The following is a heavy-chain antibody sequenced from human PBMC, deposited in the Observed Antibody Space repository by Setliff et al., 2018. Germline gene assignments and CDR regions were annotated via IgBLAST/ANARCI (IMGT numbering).Heavy chain of an antibody. CDR2: VHFGGDT. Sequence: SETLSLTCTVSGGGSINNYYWSWVRQSPGKGLEWIGFVHFGGDTNYNPSLKSRVTMSADTSYNQFSLNLRSVTAADTAVYFCARGPPGYYYYMNVWGQGTTVTVSS. J-gene: IGHJ6*03. CDR3: ARGPPGYYYYMNV. V-gene: IGHV4-59*01. CDR1: GGGSINNYY.